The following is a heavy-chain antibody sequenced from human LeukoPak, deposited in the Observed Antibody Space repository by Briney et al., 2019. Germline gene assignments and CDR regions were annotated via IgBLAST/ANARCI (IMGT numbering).Heavy chain of an antibody. Sequence: GESLKISCKGSGYNFINYWIGWVRQMPGKGLEWMGIIYPGDSDTRYSPSFQGQVTISADKSISTAYLQWSSLKASDTAMYYCARTRLPGGHGYYYGMDVWGQGTTVTVSS. J-gene: IGHJ6*02. CDR1: GYNFINYW. CDR3: ARTRLPGGHGYYYGMDV. D-gene: IGHD3-10*01. V-gene: IGHV5-51*01. CDR2: IYPGDSDT.